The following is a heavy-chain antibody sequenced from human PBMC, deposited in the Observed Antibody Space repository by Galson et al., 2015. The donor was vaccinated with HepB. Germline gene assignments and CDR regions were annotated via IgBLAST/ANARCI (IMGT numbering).Heavy chain of an antibody. J-gene: IGHJ4*02. CDR2: ISGSGGST. Sequence: SLRLSCAASGFTFSSYAMSWVRQAPGKGLEWVSAISGSGGSTYYADSVKGRFTISRDNSRNTLYLRMNSLRAEDTAVYYCATNDGGIQLWPPAVYWGQGTLVTVSS. V-gene: IGHV3-23*01. CDR3: ATNDGGIQLWPPAVY. D-gene: IGHD5-18*01. CDR1: GFTFSSYA.